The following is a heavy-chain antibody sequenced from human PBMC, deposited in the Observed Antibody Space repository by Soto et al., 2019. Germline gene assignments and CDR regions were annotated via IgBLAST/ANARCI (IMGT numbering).Heavy chain of an antibody. J-gene: IGHJ4*02. CDR3: ARLRSSSSDYFDY. D-gene: IGHD6-6*01. V-gene: IGHV4-4*07. Sequence: QVQLQESGPGLVKPSETLSLTCTVSGGSIGNYYWNWIRQSAGKGLEWIGRISTSGSPNYNPSRKSRVTMSVDTSKNQFSLNLTSVTAADTAVYYCARLRSSSSDYFDYWGQGALFTVSS. CDR2: ISTSGSP. CDR1: GGSIGNYY.